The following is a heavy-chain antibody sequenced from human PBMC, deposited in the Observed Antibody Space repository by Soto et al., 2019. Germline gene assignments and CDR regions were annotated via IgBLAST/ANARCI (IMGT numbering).Heavy chain of an antibody. CDR1: GDSVSSGSYY. CDR3: ARDVLGGGSCGLGDGY. V-gene: IGHV4-61*01. CDR2: IYYSGDT. Sequence: PSETLSLTCTVSGDSVSSGSYYWSWIRQPPGKGLEWPGYIYYSGDTHYDPSLNSRITMSVDTSKNQFSLRLSSVTAADTAVYYCARDVLGGGSCGLGDGYWDQGPLVTVSS. D-gene: IGHD2-15*01. J-gene: IGHJ4*02.